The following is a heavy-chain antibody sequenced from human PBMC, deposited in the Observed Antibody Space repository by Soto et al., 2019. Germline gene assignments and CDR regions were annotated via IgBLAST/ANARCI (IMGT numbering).Heavy chain of an antibody. CDR2: VYKSGGT. J-gene: IGHJ4*02. CDR3: ARHHAAGYYFDY. V-gene: IGHV4-39*01. D-gene: IGHD2-2*01. Sequence: QLQLQESGPGLVKPSETLSLTCSVSGGSISSSTYYWVWIRQSPGKGLEWIGRVYKSGGTYYKPSLKSGVSMSVDTPNNQFSLKINSVTAADTALYYCARHHAAGYYFDYWGQGILVTVS. CDR1: GGSISSSTYY.